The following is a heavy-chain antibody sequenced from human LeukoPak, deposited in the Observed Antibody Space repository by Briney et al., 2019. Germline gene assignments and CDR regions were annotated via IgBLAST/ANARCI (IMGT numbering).Heavy chain of an antibody. CDR1: GGSISSYY. CDR3: ARDFGGITGTHDAFDI. D-gene: IGHD1-7*01. CDR2: IYYSGST. Sequence: SETLSLTCTVSGGSISSYYWSWIRQPPGKGLEWIGYIYYSGSTNYNPSLKSRVTISVDTSKNQFSLKLSSVTAADTAVYYCARDFGGITGTHDAFDIWGQGTMVTVSS. J-gene: IGHJ3*02. V-gene: IGHV4-59*01.